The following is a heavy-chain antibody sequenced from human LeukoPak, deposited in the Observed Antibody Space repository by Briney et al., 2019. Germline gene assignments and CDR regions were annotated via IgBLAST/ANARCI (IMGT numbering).Heavy chain of an antibody. V-gene: IGHV1-18*01. CDR3: ARVDNSICGGDCYSGGYDY. CDR2: ISAYNGNT. J-gene: IGHJ4*02. Sequence: GASVKVSCKASGYTFTSYGISWVRQAPGQGLEWMGWISAYNGNTNYAQNLQGRVTMTTETSTSTAYMDLRSLRSDDTAVYYCARVDNSICGGDCYSGGYDYWGQGTVVTVSS. CDR1: GYTFTSYG. D-gene: IGHD2-21*01.